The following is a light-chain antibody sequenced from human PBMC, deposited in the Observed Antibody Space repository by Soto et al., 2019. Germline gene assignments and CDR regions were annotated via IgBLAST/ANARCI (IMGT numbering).Light chain of an antibody. CDR2: GAS. CDR3: QQYGSSPRA. V-gene: IGKV3-20*01. J-gene: IGKJ1*01. Sequence: EFVLTQSPGTLSLSPGDRATLSCRTSQSVSSNQLAWYQQKPGQAPRLLIYGASSRATGIPDRFSGSGSGTDFTLTISRLEPEDFAVYYCQQYGSSPRAFCQGTKVDI. CDR1: QSVSSNQ.